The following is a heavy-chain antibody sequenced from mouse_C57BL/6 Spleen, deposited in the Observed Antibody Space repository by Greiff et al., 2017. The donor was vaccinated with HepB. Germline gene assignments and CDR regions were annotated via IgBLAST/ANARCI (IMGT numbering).Heavy chain of an antibody. CDR2: IYPGSGST. CDR1: GYTFTSYW. D-gene: IGHD1-1*01. J-gene: IGHJ3*01. V-gene: IGHV1-55*01. Sequence: QVQLQQPGAELVKPGASVKMSCKASGYTFTSYWITWVKQRPGQGLEWIGDIYPGSGSTNYNEKFKSKATLTVDKSSSTAYMQLSILTSEDSAVYYCARRGSSYGGFAYWGQGTLVTVSS. CDR3: ARRGSSYGGFAY.